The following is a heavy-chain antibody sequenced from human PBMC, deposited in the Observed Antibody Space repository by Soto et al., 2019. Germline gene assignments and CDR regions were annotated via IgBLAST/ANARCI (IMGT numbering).Heavy chain of an antibody. CDR3: ERVFSNSFSFFDP. CDR2: IYYSGRT. Sequence: QVQLQESGPGLVKPSQTLSLTCTVSGGSISSGGYYWSWIRQHPGKGLEWIGNIYYSGRTYYNPSVQKRVTISVDASKNVFSLKVCPLTGADSAVYYCERVFSNSFSFFDPWGQGNLVTVSS. CDR1: GGSISSGGYY. J-gene: IGHJ5*02. V-gene: IGHV4-31*03. D-gene: IGHD2-15*01.